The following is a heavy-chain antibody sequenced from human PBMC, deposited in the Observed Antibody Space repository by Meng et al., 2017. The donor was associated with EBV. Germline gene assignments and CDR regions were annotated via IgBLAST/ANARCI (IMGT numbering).Heavy chain of an antibody. J-gene: IGHJ4*02. D-gene: IGHD3-3*01. V-gene: IGHV1-3*01. CDR3: ARSGATIFGVVIPTYYFDY. CDR2: INAGNGNT. CDR1: GYTFTSHA. Sequence: VQLVQSGAEVKKPWASVKVSCKASGYTFTSHAMHWVRQAPGQRLEWMGWINAGNGNTKYSQKFQGRVTITRDTSASTAYMGLSSLRSEDTAVYYCARSGATIFGVVIPTYYFDYWGQGTLVTVSS.